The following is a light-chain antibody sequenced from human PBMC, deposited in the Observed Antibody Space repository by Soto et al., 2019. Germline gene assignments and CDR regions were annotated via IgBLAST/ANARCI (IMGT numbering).Light chain of an antibody. V-gene: IGLV1-44*01. J-gene: IGLJ1*01. CDR1: SSNIGSNN. Sequence: QSVLTQPPSASGTPGQRVTISCSGSSSNIGSNNVNWYQQLPGTAPKLLISSNNQRPSGVPDRFSGSKSGTSASLAIRGLQSEDEADYYCAAWDDSLSGYVFGAGTKLTVL. CDR3: AAWDDSLSGYV. CDR2: SNN.